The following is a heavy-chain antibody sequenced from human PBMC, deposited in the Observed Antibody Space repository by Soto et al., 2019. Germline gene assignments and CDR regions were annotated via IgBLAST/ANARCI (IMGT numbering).Heavy chain of an antibody. Sequence: QVQLVQSGAEVKKPGASVKVSCKASGYTFTGYYMHWVRQAPGQGLEWMGWINPNSGGTNYAQKFQGWVTMTRDTSISKAYMELSRLRSDDTAVYYCARGPVPGYATPLAAAAAGYYGMDVWGQGTTVTVSS. V-gene: IGHV1-2*04. J-gene: IGHJ6*02. D-gene: IGHD6-13*01. CDR3: ARGPVPGYATPLAAAAAGYYGMDV. CDR2: INPNSGGT. CDR1: GYTFTGYY.